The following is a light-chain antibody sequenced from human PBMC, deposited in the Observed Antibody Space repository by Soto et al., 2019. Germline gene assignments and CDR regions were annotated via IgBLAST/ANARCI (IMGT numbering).Light chain of an antibody. V-gene: IGLV2-14*01. CDR2: DVS. Sequence: SAVTQPASVSGSPGQSITISCTGTSSDVGGYNYVSWYQQHPGKAPKLMIYDVSNRPSGVSNRFSGSKSGNTASLTISGLQAEDEADYYCSSYTSSSTPYVFGTGTKVTVL. J-gene: IGLJ1*01. CDR1: SSDVGGYNY. CDR3: SSYTSSSTPYV.